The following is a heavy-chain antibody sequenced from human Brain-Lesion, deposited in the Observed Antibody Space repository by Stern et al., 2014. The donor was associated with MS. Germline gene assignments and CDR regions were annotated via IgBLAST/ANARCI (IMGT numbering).Heavy chain of an antibody. CDR3: ARGSYGVLTGNGAHGFDI. CDR2: IYSSGST. J-gene: IGHJ3*02. D-gene: IGHD3-9*01. CDR1: GGSISSGNYY. V-gene: IGHV4-61*02. Sequence: VQLEESVPGLVKPSQTLSLTCTVSGGSISSGNYYWSWIRQPAGEGLEWIGRIYSSGSTPYNPAPKIRVPISADPSTNQFSLGLSSVTAADTAVYYCARGSYGVLTGNGAHGFDIWGQGTMVTVSS.